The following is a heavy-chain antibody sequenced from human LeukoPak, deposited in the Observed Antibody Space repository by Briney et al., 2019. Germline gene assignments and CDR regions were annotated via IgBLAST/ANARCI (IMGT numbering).Heavy chain of an antibody. CDR1: GFTFSSFG. CDR3: AKVFCSSTSCYANDY. J-gene: IGHJ4*02. Sequence: GGSLRLSCAASGFTFSSFGMSWVRQAPGKGLECISVIYSGGSTDYADSVKGRFTISRDNSKNTLYLQMNSLRAEDTAVYYCAKVFCSSTSCYANDYWGQGTLVTVSS. CDR2: IYSGGST. V-gene: IGHV3-66*02. D-gene: IGHD2-2*01.